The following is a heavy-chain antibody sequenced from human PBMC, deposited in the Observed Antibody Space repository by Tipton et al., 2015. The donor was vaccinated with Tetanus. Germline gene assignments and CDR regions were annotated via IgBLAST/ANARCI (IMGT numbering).Heavy chain of an antibody. J-gene: IGHJ4*02. CDR1: GLTFSSYA. V-gene: IGHV3-23*01. CDR2: ISGSDGST. D-gene: IGHD5/OR15-5a*01. CDR3: AKDGCFSVGCLGSDY. Sequence: SLRLSCVASGLTFSSYAMNWVRQAPGKGLEWVSAISGSDGSTYYADSVRGRFTISRDNSKNTLYLQMNSLRAEDTAVCYCAKDGCFSVGCLGSDYWGQGNLVTVSS.